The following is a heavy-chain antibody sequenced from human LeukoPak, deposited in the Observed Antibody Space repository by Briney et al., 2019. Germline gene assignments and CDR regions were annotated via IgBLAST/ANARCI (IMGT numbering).Heavy chain of an antibody. J-gene: IGHJ3*01. D-gene: IGHD5-24*01. CDR1: GFTFSNYW. CDR3: ARDDVAWLQVPGVNAFDV. Sequence: GGSLRLSCSASGFTFSNYWMTWVRQAPGNGLEWVANIKQDGFEKYYVDSVKGRFTISRDNAKNSLYLQMNSLRVEDTAVYYCARDDVAWLQVPGVNAFDVWGQGTTVIVSS. V-gene: IGHV3-7*01. CDR2: IKQDGFEK.